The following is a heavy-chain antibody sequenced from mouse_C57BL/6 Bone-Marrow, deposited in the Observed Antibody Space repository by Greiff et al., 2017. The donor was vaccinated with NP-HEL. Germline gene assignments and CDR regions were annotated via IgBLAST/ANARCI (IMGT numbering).Heavy chain of an antibody. CDR1: GYTFTSYW. D-gene: IGHD1-1*01. V-gene: IGHV1-61*01. CDR3: ARGVVAREGYAMDY. J-gene: IGHJ4*01. CDR2: IYPSDSET. Sequence: QVQLQQPGAELVRPGSSVKLSCKASGYTFTSYWVDWVKQRPGQGLEWIGNIYPSDSETHYNQKFKDKATLTVDKSSSTAYMQLSSLTSEDSAVYYCARGVVAREGYAMDYWGQGTSVTVSS.